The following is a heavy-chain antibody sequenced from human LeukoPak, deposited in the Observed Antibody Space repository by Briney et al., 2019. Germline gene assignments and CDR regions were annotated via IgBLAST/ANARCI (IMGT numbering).Heavy chain of an antibody. CDR2: INHSGST. V-gene: IGHV4-34*01. J-gene: IGHJ6*02. CDR3: ARRYSSSAGPHRGISGMDV. Sequence: SETLSLTCADYGGSFSGYYWSWIRQPPGKGLEWIGEINHSGSTNYNPSLKSRVTISVDTSKNQFSLKLSSVTAADTAVYHCARRYSSSAGPHRGISGMDVWGQGTTVTVSS. D-gene: IGHD6-13*01. CDR1: GGSFSGYY.